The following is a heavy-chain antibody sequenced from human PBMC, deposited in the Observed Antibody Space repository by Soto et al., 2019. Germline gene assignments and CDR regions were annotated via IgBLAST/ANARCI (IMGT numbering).Heavy chain of an antibody. J-gene: IGHJ3*01. CDR3: ARVVRYCRRTSCYTEGAFDV. V-gene: IGHV1-2*02. CDR2: LVPDSGDT. D-gene: IGHD2-2*02. Sequence: QAQLVQSGAEVRKPGASVKISCKTSGYRFSDHYIHWVRQAPGQGPEWLGWLVPDSGDTNQARKLRVKIDMTRYRSYTNAFMELRGLTPVRTAIYYCARVVRYCRRTSCYTEGAFDVWGQGTMVSVSS. CDR1: GYRFSDHY.